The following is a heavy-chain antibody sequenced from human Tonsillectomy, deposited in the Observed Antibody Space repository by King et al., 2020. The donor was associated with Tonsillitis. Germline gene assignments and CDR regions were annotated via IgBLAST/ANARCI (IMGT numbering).Heavy chain of an antibody. D-gene: IGHD1-1*01. CDR2: ISYDRTNE. Sequence: VQLVESGGGVVQPGRSLRLSCAASGFTFSNYGMHWVRQTPGEGLEWVAVISYDRTNEYYADSVKGRFTISRDNSKNTLYLQMNSLRAEDTAVYYCAKNWNLDYWGQGTLVTVSS. J-gene: IGHJ4*02. CDR3: AKNWNLDY. CDR1: GFTFSNYG. V-gene: IGHV3-30*18.